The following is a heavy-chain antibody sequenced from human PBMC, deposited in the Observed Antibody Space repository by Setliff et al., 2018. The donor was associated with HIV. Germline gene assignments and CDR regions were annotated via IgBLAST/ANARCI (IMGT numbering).Heavy chain of an antibody. D-gene: IGHD6-13*01. V-gene: IGHV4-38-2*01. CDR1: GYSISIGYY. CDR2: IHHSGGT. Sequence: SETLSLTCAVSGYSISIGYYWGWIRQPPGKGLEWIGYIHHSGGTQYNPSLMSRLTMSVDSSKNQFSLSLSSVTAADTAVYYCARLPDINSWPFDYWARGTLVTVSS. CDR3: ARLPDINSWPFDY. J-gene: IGHJ4*02.